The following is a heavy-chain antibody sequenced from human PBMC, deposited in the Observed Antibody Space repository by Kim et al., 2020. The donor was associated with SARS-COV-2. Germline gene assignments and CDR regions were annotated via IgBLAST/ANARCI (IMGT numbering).Heavy chain of an antibody. J-gene: IGHJ6*02. Sequence: ASVKVSCKASGYTFTSYAMNWVRQAPGQGLEWMGWINTNTGNPTYAQGFTGRFVFTLDTSVSTAYLQISSLKAEDTAVYYCASNLEWLSMGYYYGMDVWGQGTTVTVSS. CDR1: GYTFTSYA. V-gene: IGHV7-4-1*02. D-gene: IGHD3-3*01. CDR3: ASNLEWLSMGYYYGMDV. CDR2: INTNTGNP.